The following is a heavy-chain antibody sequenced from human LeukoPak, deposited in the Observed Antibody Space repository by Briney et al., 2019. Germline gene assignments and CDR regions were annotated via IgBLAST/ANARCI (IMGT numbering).Heavy chain of an antibody. V-gene: IGHV3-53*01. J-gene: IGHJ5*02. D-gene: IGHD6-19*01. CDR2: MYAGGTT. CDR3: ARGSGSGWPLDR. Sequence: GGSVRLSCAASGVIVSRNFMSWVRQAPGKGLQWVAIMYAGGTTDYSESVRGRFYISRDTSNNTLSLQMNSLRAEDTAVYYCARGSGSGWPLDRWGQGTLATVSS. CDR1: GVIVSRNF.